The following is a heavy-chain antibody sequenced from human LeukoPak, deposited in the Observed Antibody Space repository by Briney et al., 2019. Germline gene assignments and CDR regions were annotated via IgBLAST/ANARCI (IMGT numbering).Heavy chain of an antibody. CDR2: INSDGSST. Sequence: GGSLDLSCAASGFPSSSYWMHWVRQAPGRGLVWVSRINSDGSSTSYADSVKGRFTISRDNAKNTLYLRMNSLRAEDTAVYYCARDMYYDILTGYFTYAFDIWGQGTMVTVSS. V-gene: IGHV3-74*01. J-gene: IGHJ3*02. CDR1: GFPSSSYW. CDR3: ARDMYYDILTGYFTYAFDI. D-gene: IGHD3-9*01.